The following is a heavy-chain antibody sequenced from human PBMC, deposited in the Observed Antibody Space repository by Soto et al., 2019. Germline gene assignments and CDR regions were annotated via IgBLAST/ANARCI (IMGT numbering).Heavy chain of an antibody. V-gene: IGHV1-3*01. CDR3: TRDLNGGNPFDY. CDR1: GYTLPNYS. CDR2: INPGSGYT. D-gene: IGHD2-8*01. Sequence: QVQFVQSGAEVKKPGASVRLSCKPSGYTLPNYSIQWVRQAAGQGLQWLGWINPGSGYTEYSQRFQGRVTLSRDNSASTFYMALTSLTSEDTAVYFCTRDLNGGNPFDYWGQGTLVTVSS. J-gene: IGHJ4*02.